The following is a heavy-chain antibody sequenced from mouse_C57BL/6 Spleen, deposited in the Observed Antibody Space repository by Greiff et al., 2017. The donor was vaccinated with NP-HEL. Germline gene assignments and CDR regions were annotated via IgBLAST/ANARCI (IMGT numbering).Heavy chain of an antibody. CDR3: ARQYGNYLYAMDY. V-gene: IGHV5-12*01. J-gene: IGHJ4*01. CDR1: GFTFSDYY. Sequence: EVQGVESGGGLVQPGGSLKLSCAASGFTFSDYYMYWVRQTPEKRLEWVAYISNGGGSTYYPDTVKGRFTISRDNAKNTLYLQMSRLKSEDTAMYYCARQYGNYLYAMDYWGQGTSVTVSS. CDR2: ISNGGGST. D-gene: IGHD2-1*01.